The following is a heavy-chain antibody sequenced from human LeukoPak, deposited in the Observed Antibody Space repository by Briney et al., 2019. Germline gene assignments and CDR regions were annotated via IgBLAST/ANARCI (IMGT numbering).Heavy chain of an antibody. Sequence: GGSLRLSCAASGFTFSNAWMSWVRQAPGKGLEWVGRIKSKTDGGTTDYAAPVKGRFTISRDDSKNTLYLQMNSLKTEDTAVYYCTTEVTSNYYDSSGNQAPLDYWGQGTLVTVSS. V-gene: IGHV3-15*01. CDR1: GFTFSNAW. J-gene: IGHJ4*02. D-gene: IGHD3-22*01. CDR3: TTEVTSNYYDSSGNQAPLDY. CDR2: IKSKTDGGTT.